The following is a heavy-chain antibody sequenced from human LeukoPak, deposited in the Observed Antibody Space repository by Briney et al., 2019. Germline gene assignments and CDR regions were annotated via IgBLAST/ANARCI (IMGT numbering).Heavy chain of an antibody. V-gene: IGHV1-69*13. J-gene: IGHJ3*01. CDR2: IIPIFGTA. D-gene: IGHD2-2*01. CDR3: ARLPRGEHCSSTSCSP. Sequence: ASVKVSCKASGGTFSSYAISWVRQAPGQGLEWMGGIIPIFGTANYAQEFQGRVTITADESTSTAYMELSSLRSEDTAVYYGARLPRGEHCSSTSCSPWGQGTMVTVSS. CDR1: GGTFSSYA.